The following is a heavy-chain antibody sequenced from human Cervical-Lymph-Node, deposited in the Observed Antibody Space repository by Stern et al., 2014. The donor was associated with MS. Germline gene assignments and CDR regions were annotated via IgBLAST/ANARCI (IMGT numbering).Heavy chain of an antibody. Sequence: EVQLVESEGGLVQPGRSLRLSCAASGFTFDDYAMHWVRQVPGKGLEWVSGISWNSGTIVYADSVQGRFTLSRANAKNSLYLQMNRPEPYRTAFYFCVKDPPAGPLYFGNLDLRGPWPPVT. CDR2: ISWNSGTI. D-gene: IGHD1-14*01. CDR3: VKDPPAGPLYFGNLDL. CDR1: GFTFDDYA. J-gene: IGHJ2*01. V-gene: IGHV3-9*01.